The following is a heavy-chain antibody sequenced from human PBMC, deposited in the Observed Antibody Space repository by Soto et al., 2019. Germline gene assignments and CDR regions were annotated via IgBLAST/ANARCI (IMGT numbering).Heavy chain of an antibody. Sequence: GGSLRLSWAASGFTFSSYGMHWVRQAPGKGLEWVAVIWYDGSNKYYADSVKGRFTISRDNSKNTLYLQMNSLRAEDTAVYYCARERLGDYYYYYMDVGGKGTTVTVSS. V-gene: IGHV3-33*01. CDR1: GFTFSSYG. CDR2: IWYDGSNK. D-gene: IGHD3-10*01. CDR3: ARERLGDYYYYYMDV. J-gene: IGHJ6*03.